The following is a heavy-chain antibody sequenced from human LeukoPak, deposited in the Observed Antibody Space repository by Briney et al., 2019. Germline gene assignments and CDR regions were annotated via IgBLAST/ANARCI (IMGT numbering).Heavy chain of an antibody. V-gene: IGHV3-48*01. CDR3: ARDRTFGATGAFDI. J-gene: IGHJ3*02. Sequence: GGSLRLSCAASGFTFSSYWMHWVRQAPGKGLEWVSNISNSNTIHYANSVKGRFTISRDNGKNSLYLQMNSLRAEDTAVYYCARDRTFGATGAFDIWGQGTMVTVSS. D-gene: IGHD1-26*01. CDR1: GFTFSSYW. CDR2: ISNSNTI.